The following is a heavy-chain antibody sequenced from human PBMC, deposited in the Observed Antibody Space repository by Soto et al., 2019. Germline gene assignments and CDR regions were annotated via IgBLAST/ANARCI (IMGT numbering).Heavy chain of an antibody. CDR3: AKDLTMVRGGYFDY. J-gene: IGHJ4*02. V-gene: IGHV3-30*18. CDR1: GFTFSSYG. CDR2: RSYDGSNK. D-gene: IGHD3-10*01. Sequence: QVQLVESGGGVVQPGRSLRLSCAASGFTFSSYGMHWVRQAPGKGLEWVAVRSYDGSNKYYADSVKGRFTISRDNSKNALYLQMNSLTAEDTAVYYCAKDLTMVRGGYFDYWGQGTLVTVSS.